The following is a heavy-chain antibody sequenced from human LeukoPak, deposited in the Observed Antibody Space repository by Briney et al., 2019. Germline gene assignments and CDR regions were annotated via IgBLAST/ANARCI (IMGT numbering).Heavy chain of an antibody. D-gene: IGHD3-3*01. CDR1: GGTFSSYA. J-gene: IGHJ6*02. CDR2: IIPIFGTA. CDR3: ARDPRFWSGYFKNYYYYGMDV. V-gene: IGHV1-69*13. Sequence: GASVKVSCKASGGTFSSYAISWVRQAPGQGLEWMGGIIPIFGTANYAQKFQGRVTITADESTSTAHMELSSLRSEDTAVYYCARDPRFWSGYFKNYYYYGMDVWGQGTTVTVSS.